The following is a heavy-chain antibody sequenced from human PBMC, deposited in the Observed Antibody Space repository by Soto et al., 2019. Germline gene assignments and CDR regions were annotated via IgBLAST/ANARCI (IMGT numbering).Heavy chain of an antibody. V-gene: IGHV1-18*04. CDR1: GYTFTNYG. D-gene: IGHD2-2*02. Sequence: ASVKVSCKASGYTFTNYGITWVRQAPGQGLEWMGWVSAYNGDTNYAQKVQGRVTMTTDTSTSTAYMELRSLRSDDTAVYYCASSPYIVAVPGAIGGMDVLGQRSTVTVCS. J-gene: IGHJ6*02. CDR3: ASSPYIVAVPGAIGGMDV. CDR2: VSAYNGDT.